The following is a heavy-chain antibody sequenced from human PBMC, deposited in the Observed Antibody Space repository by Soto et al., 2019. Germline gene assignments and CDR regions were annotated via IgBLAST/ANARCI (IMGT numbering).Heavy chain of an antibody. Sequence: GGSLRLSCAASGFTFSSYAMSWVRQAPGKGLEWVSAISGSGGSTYYADSVKGRFTISRDNSKNTLYLQMNSLRAEDTAVYYCAKDRYDILTGYTTYYYYGMDVWGQGTTVTVSS. CDR1: GFTFSSYA. CDR3: AKDRYDILTGYTTYYYYGMDV. V-gene: IGHV3-23*01. J-gene: IGHJ6*02. CDR2: ISGSGGST. D-gene: IGHD3-9*01.